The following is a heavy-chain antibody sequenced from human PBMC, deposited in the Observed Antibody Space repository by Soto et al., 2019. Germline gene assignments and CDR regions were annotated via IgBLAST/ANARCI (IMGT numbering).Heavy chain of an antibody. CDR3: ARDAYYTSGSGPFDH. V-gene: IGHV4-39*02. D-gene: IGHD3-22*01. CDR2: IYYRGST. J-gene: IGHJ4*02. Sequence: SETLSLTCSVSGGSISSGSYYWGWIRQPPGKGLDWMGSIYYRGSTYYNASLKSRVTISVDRSKNQFSLKLSAVTAADTAVYYCARDAYYTSGSGPFDHWGQGTLVTVS. CDR1: GGSISSGSYY.